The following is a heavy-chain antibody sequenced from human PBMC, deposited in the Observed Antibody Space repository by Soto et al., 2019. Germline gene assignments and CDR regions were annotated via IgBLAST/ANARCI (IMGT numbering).Heavy chain of an antibody. V-gene: IGHV1-69*01. CDR3: ARDRDDYGSGNYYNRMDF. J-gene: IGHJ4*02. CDR1: GGIFSTYA. CDR2: IIPLFGTP. Sequence: QVQLVQSGAEVKKPGSSVKVSCTASGGIFSTYAISWLRQAPGQGLEWMGGIIPLFGTPNYAQRFQGRVTITADESTSTAYMELSRLRSEDTAVYYCARDRDDYGSGNYYNRMDFWGQGTLVTFSS. D-gene: IGHD3-10*01.